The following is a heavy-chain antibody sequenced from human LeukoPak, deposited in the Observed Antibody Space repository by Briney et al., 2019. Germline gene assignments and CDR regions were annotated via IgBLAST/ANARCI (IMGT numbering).Heavy chain of an antibody. Sequence: SVKVSCKASGGTFSSYAISWVRQAPGQGLEWMGRIIPILGIANYAQKFQGRVTITADKSTSTAYMELSSLRSEDTAVYYCARSRRSVTVTTAYYYYGMDVWGQGTTVTVSS. V-gene: IGHV1-69*04. CDR3: ARSRRSVTVTTAYYYYGMDV. CDR1: GGTFSSYA. D-gene: IGHD4-17*01. CDR2: IIPILGIA. J-gene: IGHJ6*02.